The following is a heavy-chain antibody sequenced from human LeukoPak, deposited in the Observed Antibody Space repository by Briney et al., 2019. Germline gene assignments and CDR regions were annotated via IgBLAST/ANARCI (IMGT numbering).Heavy chain of an antibody. V-gene: IGHV3-30*02. Sequence: GGSLRLSCAASGFSLSSYAMSWVRQAPGKGLEWVAFIQSDGSNKYYADSVKGRFTISRDNSKNTLYLQMNSLRAEDTAVYYCAKDSGYSGMDYWGQGTLVTVSS. J-gene: IGHJ4*02. D-gene: IGHD3-22*01. CDR1: GFSLSSYA. CDR2: IQSDGSNK. CDR3: AKDSGYSGMDY.